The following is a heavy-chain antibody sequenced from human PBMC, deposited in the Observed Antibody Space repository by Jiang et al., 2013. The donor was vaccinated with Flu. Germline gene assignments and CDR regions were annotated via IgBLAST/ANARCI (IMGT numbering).Heavy chain of an antibody. D-gene: IGHD2-2*02. J-gene: IGHJ3*02. V-gene: IGHV2-70*01. CDR1: GFSLSTSGMC. Sequence: KPTQTLTLTCTFSGFSLSTSGMCVSWIRQPPGKALGWLALIDWDDDKYYSTSLKTRLTISKDTSKNQVVLTMTNMDPVDTATYYCARFKYQLLYRSTPGAFDIWGQGTMVTVSS. CDR3: ARFKYQLLYRSTPGAFDI. CDR2: IDWDDDK.